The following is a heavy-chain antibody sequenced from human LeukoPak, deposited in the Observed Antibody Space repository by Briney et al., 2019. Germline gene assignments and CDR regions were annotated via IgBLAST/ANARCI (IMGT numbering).Heavy chain of an antibody. D-gene: IGHD3-10*01. J-gene: IGHJ5*02. CDR1: ADSISSNY. V-gene: IGHV4-59*01. CDR2: IYDSGST. Sequence: SETLSLTCTVSADSISSNYWSWIRQSPGKGLEWIGYIYDSGSTNYNPSLKSRVTILADRSKNQFSLKLNSVTAADTAVYYCARVNRGSGITWGQGTLVTVSS. CDR3: ARVNRGSGIT.